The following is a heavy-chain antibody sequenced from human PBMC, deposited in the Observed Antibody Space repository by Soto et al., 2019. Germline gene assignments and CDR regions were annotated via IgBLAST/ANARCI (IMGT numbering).Heavy chain of an antibody. J-gene: IGHJ4*01. V-gene: IGHV1-24*01. Sequence: ASVKVSCKVSGYTLTELSMHWVRQAPGKGLEWMGGFDPEDGETIYAQKFQGRVTMTEDTSTDTAYMELSSLRSEDTAVYYCATVVYGSGSYTPTIGYLAYWGQGTLVTVSS. CDR3: ATVVYGSGSYTPTIGYLAY. D-gene: IGHD3-10*01. CDR1: GYTLTELS. CDR2: FDPEDGET.